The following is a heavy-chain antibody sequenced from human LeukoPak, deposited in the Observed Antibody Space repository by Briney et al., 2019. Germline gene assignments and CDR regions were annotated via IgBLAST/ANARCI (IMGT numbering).Heavy chain of an antibody. CDR3: AKVAKGNIVVVTALDY. CDR1: GFTFSSYA. J-gene: IGHJ4*02. V-gene: IGHV3-30*18. D-gene: IGHD2-21*02. Sequence: GGSLRLSCAASGFTFSSYAMHWVRQAPGKGLEWVAIISYDGSNKFYADSVKGRFTISRDNSKNTLCLQMNSLGPEDTAMYYCAKVAKGNIVVVTALDYRGQGTLVTVSS. CDR2: ISYDGSNK.